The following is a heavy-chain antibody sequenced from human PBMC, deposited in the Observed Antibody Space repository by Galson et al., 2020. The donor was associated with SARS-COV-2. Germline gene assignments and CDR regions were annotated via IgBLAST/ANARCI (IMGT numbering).Heavy chain of an antibody. CDR1: GFTFSSYW. Sequence: SCAVSGFTFSSYWMHWVRQAPGKGLVWVSRIYSAGSSTSYADSVKGRFTISGDNAKNTLYLQMNSLRAEDTAVYYCARGDMGNDYFDYWGQGTLVTVSS. CDR2: IYSAGSST. V-gene: IGHV3-74*01. J-gene: IGHJ4*02. D-gene: IGHD7-27*01. CDR3: ARGDMGNDYFDY.